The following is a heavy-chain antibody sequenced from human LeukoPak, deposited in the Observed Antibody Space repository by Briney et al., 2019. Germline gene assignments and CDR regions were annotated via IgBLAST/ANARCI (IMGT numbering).Heavy chain of an antibody. J-gene: IGHJ4*02. CDR3: ARDYHSMIVATRFDY. CDR2: ISSSGSTI. Sequence: PGGSLRLSCAASGFTFSDYYMSWIRQAPGKGLEWVSYISSSGSTIYYADSVKGRFTISRDNAKNSLYLQMNSLRAEDTAVYYCARDYHSMIVATRFDYWGQGTLVTVSS. CDR1: GFTFSDYY. V-gene: IGHV3-11*01. D-gene: IGHD3-22*01.